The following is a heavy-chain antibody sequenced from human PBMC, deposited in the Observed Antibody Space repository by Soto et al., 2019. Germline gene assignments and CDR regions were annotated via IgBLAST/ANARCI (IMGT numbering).Heavy chain of an antibody. J-gene: IGHJ4*02. CDR2: IYWDDDE. CDR1: GFSLSTTAEG. V-gene: IGHV2-5*02. D-gene: IGHD2-2*01. Sequence: QITLKESGPTLVKPTQTLTLTCPFSGFSLSTTAEGVGWIRQPPGKALEWLALIYWDDDERYSPSLKSRLTITKDTPKNQVVLTMTYVDPVDTATYYCAHGSCSSADCYPNPYLDYWGQGILFTVSS. CDR3: AHGSCSSADCYPNPYLDY.